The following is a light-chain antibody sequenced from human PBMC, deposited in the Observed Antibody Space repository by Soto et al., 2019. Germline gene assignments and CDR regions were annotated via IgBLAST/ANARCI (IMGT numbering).Light chain of an antibody. CDR1: NIGSKS. J-gene: IGLJ1*01. CDR2: YDS. Sequence: SYELTQPPSVSVAPGKTARIICGGNNIGSKSVHWYQQKPGQAPVLVIYYDSDRPSGIPERFSGSNSGSTATLTISRVEAGDEADYYCQVWDSGSDHPVFGTGTKVTVL. V-gene: IGLV3-21*04. CDR3: QVWDSGSDHPV.